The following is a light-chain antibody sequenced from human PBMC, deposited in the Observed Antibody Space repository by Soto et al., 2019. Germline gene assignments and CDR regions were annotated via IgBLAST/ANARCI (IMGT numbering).Light chain of an antibody. J-gene: IGKJ3*01. CDR2: GAS. V-gene: IGKV3-15*01. CDR1: HSVSTN. CDR3: QQYNSWPRT. Sequence: EIVMTQSPATLSVSPGERATLSYRASHSVSTNVAWYQQKPGQAPRLLIHGASTRATGISARFSGSGSGTEFTLSISSLQSEDFAVYYCQQYNSWPRTFGPGTTVDF.